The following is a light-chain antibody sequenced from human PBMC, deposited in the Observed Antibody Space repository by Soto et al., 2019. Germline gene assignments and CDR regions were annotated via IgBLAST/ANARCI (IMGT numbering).Light chain of an antibody. CDR3: AAWDDSLNGYV. CDR2: SNN. J-gene: IGLJ1*01. V-gene: IGLV1-44*01. CDR1: SSNIGSNT. Sequence: QSVLPQPPSASGTPGQRVTISCSGSSSNIGSNTVNWYQQLPGTAPKLPIYSNNQRPSGVPDRFSGSKSGTSASLAISGLQSEDEADYYCAAWDDSLNGYVFGTGTKVTVL.